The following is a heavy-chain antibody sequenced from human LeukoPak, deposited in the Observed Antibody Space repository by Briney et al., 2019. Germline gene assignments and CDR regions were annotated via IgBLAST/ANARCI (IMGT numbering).Heavy chain of an antibody. CDR3: AKDHSMTTVIRPPLDY. D-gene: IGHD4-23*01. Sequence: GGSLRLSCAASGFTFSNYDMHWVRQAPGKGLEWLALISYDGSNTYYADSVKGRITISRDNSRNTLFLQLTTLRAEDTAVYYCAKDHSMTTVIRPPLDYWGQGAPVTVSS. V-gene: IGHV3-30*18. CDR2: ISYDGSNT. J-gene: IGHJ4*02. CDR1: GFTFSNYD.